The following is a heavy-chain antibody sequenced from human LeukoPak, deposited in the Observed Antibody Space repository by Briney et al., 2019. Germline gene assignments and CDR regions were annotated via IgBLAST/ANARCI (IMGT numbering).Heavy chain of an antibody. CDR1: AYSITSGYS. V-gene: IGHV4-38-2*01. CDR2: IYHSGST. CDR3: ARRLVMGWFDP. J-gene: IGHJ5*02. Sequence: PSETLSLTCAVSAYSITSGYSWGWIRQPPGTGLEWSGTIYHSGSTYYNPSLKTRVTISVDTSKNQFSLKLSSVTDADTAVYYCARRLVMGWFDPWGQGSLVTVSS. D-gene: IGHD2/OR15-2a*01.